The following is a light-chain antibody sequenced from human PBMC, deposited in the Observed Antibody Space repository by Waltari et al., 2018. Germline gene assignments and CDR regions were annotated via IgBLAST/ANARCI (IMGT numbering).Light chain of an antibody. Sequence: NVLTQSPGTLSLSPGERATLSCRASPSVDNNYLAWFQQQPGQAPRLLIYGGSTRATGIPDRFSGSGSGTDFTLTISRLEPEDSAVYFCHLYGSARTFGGGTKVEIK. CDR1: PSVDNNY. J-gene: IGKJ4*01. CDR3: HLYGSART. CDR2: GGS. V-gene: IGKV3-20*01.